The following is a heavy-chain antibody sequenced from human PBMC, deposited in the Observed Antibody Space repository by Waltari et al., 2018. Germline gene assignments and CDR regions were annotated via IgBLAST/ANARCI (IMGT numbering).Heavy chain of an antibody. Sequence: QLQLQESGPGLVKPSETLSLTCSVSGASITNSNSYWSWIRQPPGKGLEWIGSIYYRGSTFSSPSLKSGVTISLDTSKNQLSLKVSSVTVADTAIYFCARNMESPYNAPYYFYYMDVWGKGTTVTVSS. J-gene: IGHJ6*03. D-gene: IGHD3-10*01. CDR2: IYYRGST. V-gene: IGHV4-39*01. CDR3: ARNMESPYNAPYYFYYMDV. CDR1: GASITNSNSY.